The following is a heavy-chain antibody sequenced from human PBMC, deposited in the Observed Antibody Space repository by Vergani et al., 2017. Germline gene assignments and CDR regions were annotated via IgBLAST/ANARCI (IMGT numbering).Heavy chain of an antibody. D-gene: IGHD3-22*01. CDR1: GGSISSSSYY. CDR3: ARGVGDYYDSSGYYRH. Sequence: QLQLQESGPGLVKPSETLSLTCTVSGGSISSSSYYWGWIRQPPGKGLEWIGSIYYSGSTYYNPSLKSRVTISVDTSKNQFSLKLSSVTAADTAVYYCARGVGDYYDSSGYYRHWGQGTLVTVSS. CDR2: IYYSGST. V-gene: IGHV4-39*07. J-gene: IGHJ4*02.